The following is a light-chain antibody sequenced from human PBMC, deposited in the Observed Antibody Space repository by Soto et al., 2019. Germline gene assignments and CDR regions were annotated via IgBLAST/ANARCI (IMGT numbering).Light chain of an antibody. J-gene: IGLJ2*01. V-gene: IGLV1-44*01. CDR3: AAWDGSLTGVV. CDR1: TSNIASNT. Sequence: QSVLTQPPSASGTPGQRVTISCSGSTSNIASNTVTWYQQLPGTAPKLLIYRDNQRPSGVPDRFSGSKSGTSASLAISGLQSEDEADYYCAAWDGSLTGVVFGGGTKLTV. CDR2: RDN.